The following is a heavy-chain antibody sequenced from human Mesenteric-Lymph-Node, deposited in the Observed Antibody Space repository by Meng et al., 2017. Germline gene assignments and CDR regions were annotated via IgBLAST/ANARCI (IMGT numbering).Heavy chain of an antibody. CDR2: IYHSGST. V-gene: IGHV4-38-2*02. D-gene: IGHD3-16*01. Sequence: ESLKISCTVSGYSISSGYYWGWIRQPPGKGLEWIGSIYHSGSTYYNPSLKSRVTISVDTSKNQFSLKLSSVTAADTAVYYCARDRGSYDYGGPVDFDYWGQGTLVTVSS. CDR3: ARDRGSYDYGGPVDFDY. CDR1: GYSISSGYY. J-gene: IGHJ4*02.